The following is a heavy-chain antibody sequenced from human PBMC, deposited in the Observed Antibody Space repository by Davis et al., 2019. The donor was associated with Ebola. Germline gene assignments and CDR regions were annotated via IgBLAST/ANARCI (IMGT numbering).Heavy chain of an antibody. Sequence: ASVKVSCKASGGTFSSYAISWVRQAPGQGLEWMGWISAYNGNTNYAQKLQGRVTMTTDTSTSTAYMELRSLRSDDTAVYYCARDGYCSGGSCYYGYYYYGMDVWGQGTTVTVSS. CDR2: ISAYNGNT. CDR3: ARDGYCSGGSCYYGYYYYGMDV. D-gene: IGHD2-15*01. V-gene: IGHV1-18*01. CDR1: GGTFSSYA. J-gene: IGHJ6*02.